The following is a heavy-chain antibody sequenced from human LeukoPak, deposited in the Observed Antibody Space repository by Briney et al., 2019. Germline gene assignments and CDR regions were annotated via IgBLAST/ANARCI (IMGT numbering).Heavy chain of an antibody. D-gene: IGHD6-13*01. J-gene: IGHJ4*02. V-gene: IGHV3-64*01. Sequence: NSVKGRFTISRDNPNNTLYLQMGSLRAEDMAVYYCARRGAAAGTSDYWGQGTLVTVSS. CDR3: ARRGAAAGTSDY.